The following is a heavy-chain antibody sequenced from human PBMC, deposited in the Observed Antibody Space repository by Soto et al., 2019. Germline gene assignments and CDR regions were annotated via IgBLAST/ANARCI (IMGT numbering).Heavy chain of an antibody. CDR3: AKERYYDILTGPENYYYLYGMDV. V-gene: IGHV3-23*01. J-gene: IGHJ6*02. CDR1: GFNFSSYA. D-gene: IGHD3-9*01. Sequence: EVQLLESGGGLVQPGGSLRLSCAASGFNFSSYAMSWVRQAPGKGLEWVSDITGSGGYTFYADSVKGRFTISRDNSKNTLYLQMSSLRAEDTAVYYCAKERYYDILTGPENYYYLYGMDVWCQGTTVTVSS. CDR2: ITGSGGYT.